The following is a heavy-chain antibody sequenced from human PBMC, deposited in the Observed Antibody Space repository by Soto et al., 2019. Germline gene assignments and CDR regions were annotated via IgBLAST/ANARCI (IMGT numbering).Heavy chain of an antibody. CDR2: ISTDGSST. CDR1: GFTFSNYW. Sequence: EMQLVESGGGLVKPGGSLRISCAASGFTFSNYWMHWVRQTPGKGLVWVSRISTDGSSTWYADSVKGRFTISRDSAKNTLYLQMSSLSAEHTAVYYCPRGGRMFDYYYGMDVWGQGTTVAVSS. D-gene: IGHD3-10*02. V-gene: IGHV3-74*01. CDR3: PRGGRMFDYYYGMDV. J-gene: IGHJ6*02.